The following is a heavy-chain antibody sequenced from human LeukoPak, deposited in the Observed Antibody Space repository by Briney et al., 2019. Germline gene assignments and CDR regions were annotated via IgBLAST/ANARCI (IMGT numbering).Heavy chain of an antibody. CDR3: ARYSGSPTWYLDF. V-gene: IGHV4-59*08. CDR1: GGSINSYY. D-gene: IGHD1-26*01. CDR2: IYYSGST. J-gene: IGHJ4*02. Sequence: SETLSLTCSVSGGSINSYYWTWIRQSPGKGLEWIGHIYYSGSTRYNPSLMSRVTMSADTSKNQFSLRLTSVTAADTAVYYCARYSGSPTWYLDFWGQGALVTVSS.